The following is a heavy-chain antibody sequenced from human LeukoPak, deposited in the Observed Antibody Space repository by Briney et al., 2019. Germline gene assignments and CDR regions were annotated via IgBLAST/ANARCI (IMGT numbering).Heavy chain of an antibody. D-gene: IGHD4-17*01. Sequence: GRSLRLSCVASGFSISGSGMHWVRQAPGKGLEWVAVIWYDGGNKYNVDSVKGRFTISRDNSKNTVYLQVNSLRAEDTAVYYCVKDQGVLVHGDYLPTFDYWGRGTLVTVSA. J-gene: IGHJ4*02. CDR1: GFSISGSG. CDR3: VKDQGVLVHGDYLPTFDY. V-gene: IGHV3-33*06. CDR2: IWYDGGNK.